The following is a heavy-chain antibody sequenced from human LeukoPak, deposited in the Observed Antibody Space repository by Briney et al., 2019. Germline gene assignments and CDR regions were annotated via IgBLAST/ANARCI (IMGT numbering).Heavy chain of an antibody. Sequence: QTGGSLRLSCAASGFTVSANYMSWVRQAPGKGLEWVSVLYRNGNAYYADSAKGRFTISRDNSKNTLYLQMNSLRAEDTAVYYCARRAGDYSHPYDYWGQGILVTVSS. D-gene: IGHD3-22*01. CDR3: ARRAGDYSHPYDY. J-gene: IGHJ4*02. V-gene: IGHV3-53*01. CDR2: LYRNGNA. CDR1: GFTVSANY.